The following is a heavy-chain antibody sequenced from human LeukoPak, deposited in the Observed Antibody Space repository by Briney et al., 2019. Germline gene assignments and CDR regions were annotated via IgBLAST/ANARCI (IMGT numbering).Heavy chain of an antibody. J-gene: IGHJ4*02. D-gene: IGHD6-19*01. V-gene: IGHV4-4*02. CDR1: GGSIRSSNS. CDR3: ARRTSGWYGIDY. Sequence: PSGTLSLTCVVSGGSIRSSNSWSWVRPPPGKGLEWIGEIYHSGSTNYNPSLKSRVTMSVDKSKNQFSLNLSSVTAADTAVYYCARRTSGWYGIDYWGQGTLVTVSS. CDR2: IYHSGST.